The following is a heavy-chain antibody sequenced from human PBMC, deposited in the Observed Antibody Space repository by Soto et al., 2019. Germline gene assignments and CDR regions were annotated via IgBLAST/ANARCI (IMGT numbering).Heavy chain of an antibody. CDR3: AKEDFWGGYANWLDP. V-gene: IGHV3-23*01. J-gene: IGHJ5*02. Sequence: GGSLRLSCEASGFTFHNYAMSWVRQTPGKGLEWVSSISNVDASAYYADSVKGRFTISRDNSKNTLYLQMNSLRAEDTAVYFCAKEDFWGGYANWLDPWGQGALVTVSS. CDR1: GFTFHNYA. D-gene: IGHD3-3*01. CDR2: ISNVDASA.